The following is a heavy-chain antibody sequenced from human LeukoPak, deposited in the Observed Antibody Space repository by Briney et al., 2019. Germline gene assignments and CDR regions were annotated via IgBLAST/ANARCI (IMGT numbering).Heavy chain of an antibody. CDR2: ISGSGDYT. CDR1: GFTFSSYA. V-gene: IGHV3-23*01. D-gene: IGHD6-13*01. CDR3: AKTPGGSSWPDAFDI. Sequence: PGGSLRLSCAASGFTFSSYAMSWVRQAPGKGLEWVSAISGSGDYTYYADSVKGRFTISRDNSKNTLYLQMNSLRAEDTAIYYCAKTPGGSSWPDAFDIWGQGTMVTVSS. J-gene: IGHJ3*02.